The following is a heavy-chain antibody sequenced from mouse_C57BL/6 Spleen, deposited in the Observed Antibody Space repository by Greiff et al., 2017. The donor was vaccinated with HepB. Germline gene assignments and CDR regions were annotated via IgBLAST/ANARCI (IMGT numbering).Heavy chain of an antibody. J-gene: IGHJ3*01. CDR2: IWSGGST. CDR1: GFSLTSYG. CDR3: ARKRRDYGSSYGFAY. V-gene: IGHV2-2*01. D-gene: IGHD1-1*01. Sequence: QVQLQQSGPGLVQPSQSLSITCTVSGFSLTSYGVHWVRQSPGKGLEWLGVIWSGGSTDYNAAFISRLSISKDNSKSQVFFKMNSLQADDTAIYYCARKRRDYGSSYGFAYWGQGTLVTVSA.